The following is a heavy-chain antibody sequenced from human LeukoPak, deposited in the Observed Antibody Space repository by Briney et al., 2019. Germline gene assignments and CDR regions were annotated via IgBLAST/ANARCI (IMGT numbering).Heavy chain of an antibody. V-gene: IGHV3-21*01. Sequence: GGSLTLSCAASGLTFSSYSMNCVRHAPGEWLEWVSSIRSSSRYIYYADSVKGRCSSSRDNAKNSLYLQMNSRRAEDTAVYYCARLIRSITMVRGVSYYYYMDVWGKGTTVTVSS. CDR1: GLTFSSYS. CDR3: ARLIRSITMVRGVSYYYYMDV. J-gene: IGHJ6*03. CDR2: IRSSSRYI. D-gene: IGHD3-10*01.